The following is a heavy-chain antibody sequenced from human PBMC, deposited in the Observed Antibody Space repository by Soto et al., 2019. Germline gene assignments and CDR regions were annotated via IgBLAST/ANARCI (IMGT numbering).Heavy chain of an antibody. CDR3: AKENWANPDS. CDR1: GYTFTSYD. Sequence: GASVKVSCKASGYTFTSYDINWVRQATGQGLEYLGWMNPNSGNTGYVQKFQGRFTISRDNAKNSLFLQMNNLTVEDTAVYYCAKENWANPDSWGQGTLVTSPQ. D-gene: IGHD7-27*01. V-gene: IGHV1-8*01. J-gene: IGHJ4*02. CDR2: MNPNSGNT.